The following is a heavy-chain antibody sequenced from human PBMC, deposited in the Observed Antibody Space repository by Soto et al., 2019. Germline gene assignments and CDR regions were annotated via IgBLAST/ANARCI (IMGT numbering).Heavy chain of an antibody. D-gene: IGHD2-15*01. CDR3: ARAQYCSGGSCWEYYFDY. CDR2: IWYDGSNK. Sequence: QVQLVESGGGVVQPGRSLRLSCAASGFTFSSYGMHWVRQAPGKGLEWVAVIWYDGSNKYYADSVKGRFTISRDNSKNTLYLQMNILRAEDTAVYYCARAQYCSGGSCWEYYFDYWGQGTLVTVSS. J-gene: IGHJ4*02. V-gene: IGHV3-33*01. CDR1: GFTFSSYG.